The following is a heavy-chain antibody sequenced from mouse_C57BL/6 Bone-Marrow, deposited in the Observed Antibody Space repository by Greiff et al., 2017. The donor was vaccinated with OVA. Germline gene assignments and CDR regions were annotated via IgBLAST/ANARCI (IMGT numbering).Heavy chain of an antibody. D-gene: IGHD2-4*01. CDR3: AREVIYYDYDGYFDY. J-gene: IGHJ2*01. V-gene: IGHV1-69*01. CDR2: IDPSDSYT. Sequence: VQLQQPGAELVMPGASVKLSCTASGYTFTSYWMHWVKQRPGQGLEWIGEIDPSDSYTNYNQKFKGKSTLTVDKSSSTAYMQLSSLTSEDSAVYYCAREVIYYDYDGYFDYWGQGTTLTVSS. CDR1: GYTFTSYW.